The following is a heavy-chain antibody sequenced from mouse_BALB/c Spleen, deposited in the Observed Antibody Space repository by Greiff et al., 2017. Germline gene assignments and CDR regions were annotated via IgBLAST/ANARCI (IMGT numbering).Heavy chain of an antibody. Sequence: EVMLVESGPGLVKPSQSLSLTCTVTGYSITSDYAWNWIRQFPGNKLEWMGYISYSGSTSYNPSLKSRISITRDTSKNQFFLQLNSVTTEDTATYYCARAGSYAMDYWGQGTSVTVSS. V-gene: IGHV3-2*02. D-gene: IGHD4-1*01. CDR3: ARAGSYAMDY. J-gene: IGHJ4*01. CDR1: GYSITSDYA. CDR2: ISYSGST.